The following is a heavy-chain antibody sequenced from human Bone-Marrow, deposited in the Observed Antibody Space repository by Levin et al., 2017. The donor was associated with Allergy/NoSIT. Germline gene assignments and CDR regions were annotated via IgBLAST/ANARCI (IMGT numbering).Heavy chain of an antibody. D-gene: IGHD3-22*01. Sequence: SQTLSLTCSVSGDSISETTYAWGWVRQPPGKGLEWIASLYYTSTTHNNPSVMGRVTLSKDMSKNQISLRLTSVTVADTGIYYCARGGYDRNDYPLGYFEVWGRGTLVTVSS. CDR2: LYYTSTT. CDR3: ARGGYDRNDYPLGYFEV. J-gene: IGHJ2*01. V-gene: IGHV4-39*07. CDR1: GDSISETTYA.